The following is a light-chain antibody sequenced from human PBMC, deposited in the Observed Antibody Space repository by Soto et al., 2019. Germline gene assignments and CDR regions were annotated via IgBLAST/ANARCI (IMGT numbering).Light chain of an antibody. J-gene: IGLJ3*02. CDR3: SSYAGSNNWV. V-gene: IGLV2-8*01. CDR1: SSDVGTYNY. Sequence: QSALTQPPSASGSPGQSVTISCTGTSSDVGTYNYVSWYQQHPGKAPKLMIYEVSKRPSGVPERFSGFKSGNTASLTVSGLQAEDEADYYCSSYAGSNNWVFGGGTQLTVL. CDR2: EVS.